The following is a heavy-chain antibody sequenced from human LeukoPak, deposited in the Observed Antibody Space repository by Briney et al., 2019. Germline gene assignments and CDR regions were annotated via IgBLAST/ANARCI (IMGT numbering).Heavy chain of an antibody. CDR3: ARSTGAILPPGNFDY. V-gene: IGHV3-23*01. CDR1: GFTFSSYA. Sequence: PGGSLRLSCAASGFTFSSYAMSWVRQAPGKGLEWVSAISGSGGSTYYADSVKGRFTISRDNSKNTLYLQMNSLRAEDTAVYYCARSTGAILPPGNFDYWGQGTLVTVSS. J-gene: IGHJ4*02. CDR2: ISGSGGST. D-gene: IGHD2-15*01.